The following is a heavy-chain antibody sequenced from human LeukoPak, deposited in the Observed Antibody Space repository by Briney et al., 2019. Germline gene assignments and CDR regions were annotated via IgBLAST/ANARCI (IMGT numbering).Heavy chain of an antibody. V-gene: IGHV4-59*01. CDR1: GGSISSYY. Sequence: SETLSLTCTVSGGSISSYYWSWIRQPPGKGLEWIGYIYYSGSTNYNPSLKSRVTISVDTSKNQFSLKLSSVTAADTAVYYCARGKYSSSWYEPRDYYYYYYMDVWGKGTTVTVSS. D-gene: IGHD6-13*01. J-gene: IGHJ6*03. CDR2: IYYSGST. CDR3: ARGKYSSSWYEPRDYYYYYYMDV.